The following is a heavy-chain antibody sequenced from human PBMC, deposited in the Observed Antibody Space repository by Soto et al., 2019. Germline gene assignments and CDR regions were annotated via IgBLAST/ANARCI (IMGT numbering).Heavy chain of an antibody. CDR2: VSHDGSNK. CDR1: GFTFSDYP. D-gene: IGHD3-16*01. CDR3: VRCWGSGDGTNLGYNWLDP. Sequence: PGGPLRLSCAVFGFTFSDYPMYWVRQAPGKGLEWVAIVSHDGSNKWYADFVKGRFTISRDNAKNTLYLQMNNLGAEDTAVYYCVRCWGSGDGTNLGYNWLDPWGQGT. V-gene: IGHV3-30*04. J-gene: IGHJ5*02.